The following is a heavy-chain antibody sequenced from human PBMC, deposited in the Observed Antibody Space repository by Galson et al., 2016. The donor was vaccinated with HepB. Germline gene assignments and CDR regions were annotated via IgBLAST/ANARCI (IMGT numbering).Heavy chain of an antibody. CDR1: EYSFVRYW. V-gene: IGHV5-10-1*01. CDR2: IDPSDSYT. CDR3: ARLPNNYYDSSGYRPDAFDI. Sequence: QSGAEVKKPGESLKISCQGSEYSFVRYWIGWVRQMPGKGLEWMGRIDPSDSYTNYSPSFQGHVTISADKSISTAYLQWSSLNASDTAMYYCARLPNNYYDSSGYRPDAFDIWGQGTMVTVSS. J-gene: IGHJ3*02. D-gene: IGHD3-22*01.